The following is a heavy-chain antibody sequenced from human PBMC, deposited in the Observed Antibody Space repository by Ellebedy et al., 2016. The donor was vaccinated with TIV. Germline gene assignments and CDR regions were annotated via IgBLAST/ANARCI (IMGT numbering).Heavy chain of an antibody. V-gene: IGHV1-2*02. Sequence: ASVKVSXXTSGYTFTGYYMHWVRQAPGQGLEWMGWINPNSGGTNYAQKFQGRVTMTRDTSISTAYMELSRLRSDDTAVYYCARHIVVVPAAKRKTEYFQHWGQGTLVTVSS. J-gene: IGHJ1*01. D-gene: IGHD2-2*01. CDR1: GYTFTGYY. CDR2: INPNSGGT. CDR3: ARHIVVVPAAKRKTEYFQH.